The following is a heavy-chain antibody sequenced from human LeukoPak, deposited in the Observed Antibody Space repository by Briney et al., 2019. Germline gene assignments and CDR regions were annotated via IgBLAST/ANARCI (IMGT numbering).Heavy chain of an antibody. CDR1: GFTVSSNY. D-gene: IGHD6-13*01. CDR2: IYSGGST. CDR3: AREFEDYSSSWYYFDY. Sequence: SGGSLRLSCAASGFTVSSNYMSWVRQAPGKGLEWVSVIYSGGSTYYADSVKGRFTISRDNSKNTLYLRMNSLRAEDTAVYYCAREFEDYSSSWYYFDYWGQGTLVTVSS. V-gene: IGHV3-53*01. J-gene: IGHJ4*02.